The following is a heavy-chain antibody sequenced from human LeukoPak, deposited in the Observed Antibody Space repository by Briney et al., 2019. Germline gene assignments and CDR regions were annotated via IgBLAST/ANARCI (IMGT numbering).Heavy chain of an antibody. CDR1: GFTFGSYS. CDR2: ISSSSSYV. V-gene: IGHV3-21*01. CDR3: AREPTEETYYDFWSGYAYYYYYGMDV. Sequence: EGSLRLSCAASGFTFGSYSMNWVRQAPGKGLEWVSSISSSSSYVYYADSVKGRFTISRDNAKNSLYLQMNSLRAEDTAVYYCAREPTEETYYDFWSGYAYYYYYGMDVWGQGTTVTVSS. J-gene: IGHJ6*02. D-gene: IGHD3-3*01.